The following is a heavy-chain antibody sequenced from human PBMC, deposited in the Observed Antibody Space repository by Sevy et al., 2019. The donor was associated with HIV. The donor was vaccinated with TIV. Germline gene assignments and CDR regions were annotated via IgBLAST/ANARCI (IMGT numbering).Heavy chain of an antibody. Sequence: SETLSLTCTVSGGSINSDHWNWIRQPPGKGLGWIGYVYYTGATNYNPSLKNRLTISVDRTKNQFSLKLTSVTAADTAVYYCARRNDFDIWGQGTMVTVSS. J-gene: IGHJ3*02. CDR3: ARRNDFDI. V-gene: IGHV4-59*08. CDR2: VYYTGAT. CDR1: GGSINSDH.